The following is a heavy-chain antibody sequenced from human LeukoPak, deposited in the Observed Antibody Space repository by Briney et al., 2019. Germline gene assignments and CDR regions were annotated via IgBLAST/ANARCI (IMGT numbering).Heavy chain of an antibody. J-gene: IGHJ5*02. Sequence: PGGSLRLSCAASGFTFNDYYMSWIRQAPGKGLEWLSYINIGGTNTHYADSVKGRFTISRDNAKKSLYLEMNNLRAEDTAVYYCATDGAGFDTWGRGVRVTVSS. CDR2: INIGGTNT. V-gene: IGHV3-11*01. CDR3: ATDGAGFDT. CDR1: GFTFNDYY.